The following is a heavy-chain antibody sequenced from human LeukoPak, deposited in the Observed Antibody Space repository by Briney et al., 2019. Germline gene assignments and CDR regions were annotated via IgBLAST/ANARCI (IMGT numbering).Heavy chain of an antibody. CDR3: ARGGIHLLDY. V-gene: IGHV3-20*04. J-gene: IGHJ4*02. D-gene: IGHD3-16*01. CDR1: GFPFDDYG. Sequence: PGGSLRLSRAASGFPFDDYGMSWVRPAPAKGLAWIAGLHWIGDSTGYADFLKGRFTISRDNAKNSLYLQMNSLRAEDTAFYYCARGGIHLLDYWGRGILVTVSS. CDR2: LHWIGDST.